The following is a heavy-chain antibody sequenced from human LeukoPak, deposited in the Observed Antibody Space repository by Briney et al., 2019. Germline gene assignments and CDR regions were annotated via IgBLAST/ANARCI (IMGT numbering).Heavy chain of an antibody. D-gene: IGHD5-12*01. V-gene: IGHV1-69*04. CDR2: IIPIFGIA. J-gene: IGHJ4*02. Sequence: SVKVSCKASGGTFSSYAISWVRQAPGQGLEWMGRIIPIFGIANYAQKFQGRVTITADKSTSTAYMELSSLRSEDTAVYYCARDSPSIVATIEAYYFDYWGQGTQVTVSS. CDR1: GGTFSSYA. CDR3: ARDSPSIVATIEAYYFDY.